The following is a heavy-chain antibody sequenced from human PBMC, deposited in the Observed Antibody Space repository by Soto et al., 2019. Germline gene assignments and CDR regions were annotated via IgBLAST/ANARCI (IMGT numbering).Heavy chain of an antibody. CDR1: GFTFSSSA. J-gene: IGHJ4*02. D-gene: IGHD3-10*01. CDR3: AKMAYFGDPPGGDS. V-gene: IGHV3-23*01. Sequence: EVQLLESGGGLVEPGGSLKLSCAVSGFTFSSSAISWVRQAPGKGLEWVSIISGNGVTTYYADSVEGRFTISRDNSKNTLHLQMNSLGAEGTAVYYCAKMAYFGDPPGGDSWGQGTLVTVSS. CDR2: ISGNGVTT.